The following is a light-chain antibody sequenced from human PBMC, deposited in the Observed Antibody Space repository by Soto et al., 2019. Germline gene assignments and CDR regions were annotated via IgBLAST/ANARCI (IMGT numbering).Light chain of an antibody. CDR2: LNSDGRH. CDR3: QTWGTGGDVV. V-gene: IGLV4-69*01. CDR1: SGHSTYA. J-gene: IGLJ2*01. Sequence: QSVLTQSPSASASLGASVKLTCTLSSGHSTYAIAWHQQQPEKGPRYLMKLNSDGRHSKGDGIPDRFSGTSSGAERYLTISSLQSEDEADYHCQTWGTGGDVVLGGGTQRTVL.